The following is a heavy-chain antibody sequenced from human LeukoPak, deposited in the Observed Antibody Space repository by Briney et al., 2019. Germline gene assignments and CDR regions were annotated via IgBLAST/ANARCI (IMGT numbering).Heavy chain of an antibody. CDR3: ARGPGPIAGAKNPFDI. D-gene: IGHD1-26*01. J-gene: IGHJ3*02. Sequence: GGSLRLSCAASGLTFSSYAMHWVRQAPGKGLEWVAVISYDESNKYYADSVKGRFTISGDKSKNTLYLQMNSLRPEDTAFYYCARGPGPIAGAKNPFDIWGQGTMVTVSS. V-gene: IGHV3-30*01. CDR2: ISYDESNK. CDR1: GLTFSSYA.